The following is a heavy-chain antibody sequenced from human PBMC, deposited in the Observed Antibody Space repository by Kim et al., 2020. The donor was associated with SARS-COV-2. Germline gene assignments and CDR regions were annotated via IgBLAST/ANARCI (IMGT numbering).Heavy chain of an antibody. CDR3: ARLGQERGLRHFFLFDY. CDR1: GYSFTSYW. V-gene: IGHV5-51*01. J-gene: IGHJ4*02. Sequence: GESLKISCKGSGYSFTSYWIGWVRQMPGKGLEWMGIIYPGDSDTRYSPSFQGQVTISADKSISTAYLQWSSLKASDTAMYYCARLGQERGLRHFFLFDYWGQGTLVTVSS. D-gene: IGHD3-3*02. CDR2: IYPGDSDT.